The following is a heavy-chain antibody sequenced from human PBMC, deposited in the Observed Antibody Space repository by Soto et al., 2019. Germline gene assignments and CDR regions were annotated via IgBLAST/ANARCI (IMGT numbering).Heavy chain of an antibody. Sequence: SETLSLTCTVSGASISSSYWSWIRQSPGKGLEWIGYVYYSGSTNYNPSLKSRVTISVDTSKNQFSLKLSSVTAAATAGYYCESGYYDTSGQSNTFDIWGQGTMVTVSS. CDR2: VYYSGST. CDR3: ESGYYDTSGQSNTFDI. J-gene: IGHJ3*02. D-gene: IGHD3-22*01. CDR1: GASISSSY. V-gene: IGHV4-59*01.